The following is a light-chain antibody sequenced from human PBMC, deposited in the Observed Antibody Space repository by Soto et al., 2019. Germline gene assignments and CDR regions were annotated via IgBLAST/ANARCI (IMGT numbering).Light chain of an antibody. CDR3: QQYGSSTYT. J-gene: IGKJ2*01. CDR1: QSVSSNH. V-gene: IGKV3-20*01. Sequence: IVLTQSPGSLSLSPRERATLSCRASQSVSSNHLAWYQQKPGQAPRLLIYGASRRATGIPDRFSGSGSGTEFTLTISRLEPEDFAVYYCQQYGSSTYTFGQGTKVDIK. CDR2: GAS.